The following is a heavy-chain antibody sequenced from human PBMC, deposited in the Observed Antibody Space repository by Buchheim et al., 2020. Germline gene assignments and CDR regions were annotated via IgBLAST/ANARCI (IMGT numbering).Heavy chain of an antibody. Sequence: QVHLQQWGAGLLKPSETLSLTCAVYGGSFSAYYWSWIRQPPGKGLEWIGEINHSGSSDYNPSLKSRVTISIDTSKNQFSLKLSSVTAADTAVYYCVRGQSLVSTAIAAFGYWGQGTL. V-gene: IGHV4-34*01. CDR1: GGSFSAYY. D-gene: IGHD6-13*01. CDR2: INHSGSS. CDR3: VRGQSLVSTAIAAFGY. J-gene: IGHJ4*02.